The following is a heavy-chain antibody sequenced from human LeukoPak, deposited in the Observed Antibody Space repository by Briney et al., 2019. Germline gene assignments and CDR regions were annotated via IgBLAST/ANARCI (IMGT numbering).Heavy chain of an antibody. V-gene: IGHV3-48*01. J-gene: IGHJ4*02. CDR1: GFTFSSYA. Sequence: PGRSLRLSCAASGFTFSSYAMHWVRQAPGKGLESGSYISGSSSTIYYADSVKGRFTISRDNGKNTLYLQMNSLRAEDTAVYYCARGSTYYDSSGQVPFDYWGQGTLVTVSS. CDR2: ISGSSSTI. CDR3: ARGSTYYDSSGQVPFDY. D-gene: IGHD3-22*01.